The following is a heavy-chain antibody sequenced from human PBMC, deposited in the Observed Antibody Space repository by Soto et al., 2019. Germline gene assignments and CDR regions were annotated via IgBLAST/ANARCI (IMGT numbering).Heavy chain of an antibody. Sequence: SETLSLTCTVSGGSINNGGYYWSWIRQHPGKGLEWIGNIYYSGSTYSNPSLKSRVSISVDTSKNQFSLKLSSVTAADTAVYYCARDLTEGYCSGGICPAGAFDIWGQGTMVTVSS. J-gene: IGHJ3*02. CDR3: ARDLTEGYCSGGICPAGAFDI. V-gene: IGHV4-31*03. CDR2: IYYSGST. D-gene: IGHD2-15*01. CDR1: GGSINNGGYY.